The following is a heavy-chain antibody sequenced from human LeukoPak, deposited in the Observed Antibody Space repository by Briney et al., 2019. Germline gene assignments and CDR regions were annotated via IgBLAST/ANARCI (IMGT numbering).Heavy chain of an antibody. CDR2: INILSNYI. CDR1: GFTFSSYS. V-gene: IGHV3-21*01. J-gene: IGHJ4*02. Sequence: GGSLRLSCAASGFTFSSYSMNWVRQAPGKGLEWVSSINILSNYIYYADSVKGRFTISRGNAKNSLYLQMNSLRAEDTAVYYCARDSHSSSWYCEFDYWGQGTLVTVSS. D-gene: IGHD6-13*01. CDR3: ARDSHSSSWYCEFDY.